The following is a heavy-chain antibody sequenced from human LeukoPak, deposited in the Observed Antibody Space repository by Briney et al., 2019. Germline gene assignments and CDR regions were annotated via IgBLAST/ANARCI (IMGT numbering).Heavy chain of an antibody. J-gene: IGHJ4*02. CDR2: INPNSGGT. CDR3: ASHRGLLWFGELLSPSDY. V-gene: IGHV1-2*02. Sequence: GASVKVSCKASGYTFTGYYMHWVRQAPGQGLEWMGWINPNSGGTNYAQKFQGRVTMTRDTSISTAYMELSRLRSDDTAVYYCASHRGLLWFGELLSPSDYWGQGTLVTVSS. D-gene: IGHD3-10*01. CDR1: GYTFTGYY.